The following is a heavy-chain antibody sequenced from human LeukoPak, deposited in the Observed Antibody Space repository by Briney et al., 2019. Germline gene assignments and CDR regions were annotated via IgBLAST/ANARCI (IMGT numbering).Heavy chain of an antibody. J-gene: IGHJ6*03. V-gene: IGHV4-59*11. Sequence: SETLSLTCTVSGASISSHFWTWIRQSPGKGLEWIGYVYYSGSTNYNPSLKSRVTISVDTSKNQFSLKLSSVTAADTAVYYCARGSPDYGDYVYYYYMDVWGKGTTVTVSS. D-gene: IGHD4-17*01. CDR2: VYYSGST. CDR3: ARGSPDYGDYVYYYYMDV. CDR1: GASISSHF.